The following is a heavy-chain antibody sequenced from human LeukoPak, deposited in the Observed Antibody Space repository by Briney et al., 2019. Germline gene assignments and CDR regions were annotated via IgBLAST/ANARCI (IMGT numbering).Heavy chain of an antibody. CDR2: IYYSGST. Sequence: KASETLSLTCTVSGGSISSSYWSWIRQPPGKGLEWIGYIYYSGSTNYNPSLKSRVTISVDTSKNQFSLKVNSVTAADTALYYCARVTVGALRVRWFDPWGQGTLVTVSS. CDR1: GGSISSSY. CDR3: ARVTVGALRVRWFDP. D-gene: IGHD1-26*01. V-gene: IGHV4-59*01. J-gene: IGHJ5*02.